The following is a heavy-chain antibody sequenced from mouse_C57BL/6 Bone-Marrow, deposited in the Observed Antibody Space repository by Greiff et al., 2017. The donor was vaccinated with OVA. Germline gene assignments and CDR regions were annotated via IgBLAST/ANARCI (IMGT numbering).Heavy chain of an antibody. CDR2: IYPGDGDT. D-gene: IGHD2-3*01. Sequence: QVQLQQSGPELVKPGASVKISCKASGYAFSSSWMNWVKQRPGKGLEWIGRIYPGDGDTNYNGKFKGKATLTADKSSSTAYMQLSSLTSEDSAFYFCVRHEDGYYASYFDYWGQGTTLPVSS. J-gene: IGHJ2*01. CDR1: GYAFSSSW. V-gene: IGHV1-82*01. CDR3: VRHEDGYYASYFDY.